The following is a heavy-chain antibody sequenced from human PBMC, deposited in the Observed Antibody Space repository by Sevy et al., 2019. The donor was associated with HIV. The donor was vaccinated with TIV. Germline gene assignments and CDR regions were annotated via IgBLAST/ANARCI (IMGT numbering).Heavy chain of an antibody. CDR3: ATDQYYDIVTGLFAVDV. V-gene: IGHV4-61*08. CDR2: IYFSDYT. J-gene: IGHJ6*02. Sequence: SETLSLTCTVSGVSLISGEYFWTWIRQPPGKGLEWIGSIYFSDYTKCSPSLKSRVTVSIDTSKNQFFLRLSSVAAADTAVYYCATDQYYDIVTGLFAVDVWGQGTTVTVSS. D-gene: IGHD3-9*01. CDR1: GVSLISGEYF.